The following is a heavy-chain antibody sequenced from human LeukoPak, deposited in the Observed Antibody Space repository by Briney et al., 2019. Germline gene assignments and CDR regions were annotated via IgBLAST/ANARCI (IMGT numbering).Heavy chain of an antibody. Sequence: SETLSLTCTVSGASISSYYWSWIRQPPGKGLEWIGYIYTSETTNYNPSLGSRVTISIDTSKNQFSLRLSSVTAADTAVYYCARHRSPSSLSYFDIWGQGTLVIVSS. CDR1: GASISSYY. J-gene: IGHJ4*02. D-gene: IGHD6-19*01. CDR3: ARHRSPSSLSYFDI. CDR2: IYTSETT. V-gene: IGHV4-4*09.